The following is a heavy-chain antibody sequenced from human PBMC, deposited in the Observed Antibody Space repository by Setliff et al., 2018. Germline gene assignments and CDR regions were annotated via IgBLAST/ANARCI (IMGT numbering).Heavy chain of an antibody. CDR3: ARGQWLYSPCYYYMDV. CDR2: IYIGGSA. J-gene: IGHJ6*03. CDR1: GGSISSYY. D-gene: IGHD6-19*01. V-gene: IGHV4-4*07. Sequence: SETLSLTCTVSGGSISSYYWSWIRQPAGKGLEWIGHIYIGGSANYNPSLKSRVTMSIDTSKNQFSLKLNSVTAADMAVYYCARGQWLYSPCYYYMDVWAKGTAVTVSS.